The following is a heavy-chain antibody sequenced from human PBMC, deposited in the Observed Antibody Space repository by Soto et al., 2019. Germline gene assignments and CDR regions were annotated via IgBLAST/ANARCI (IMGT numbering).Heavy chain of an antibody. Sequence: QVQVVQSGAEVKKPGSSVKVSCKTSGGSFMSQAISWVRQAPGQGPEWMGGIIPFSGTVTYTQRFQGRLTLTADEPTKTAYMELSSLRSEDTAVYYCARGDSTDCSNGVCSFFYNHDMDVWGQGTTVTVSS. D-gene: IGHD2-8*01. CDR1: GGSFMSQA. CDR2: IIPFSGTV. V-gene: IGHV1-69*01. J-gene: IGHJ6*02. CDR3: ARGDSTDCSNGVCSFFYNHDMDV.